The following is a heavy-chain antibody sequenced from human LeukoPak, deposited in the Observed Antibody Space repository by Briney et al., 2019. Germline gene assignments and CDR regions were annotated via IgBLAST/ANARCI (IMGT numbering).Heavy chain of an antibody. Sequence: GGPLRLSCAASGFTFSSYEMNWVRQAPGKGLEWVSYISSSGSTIYYADSVKGRFTISRDNAKNSLYLQMNSLRAEDTAVYYCARAKGYSGPLNDYWGQGTLVTVSS. V-gene: IGHV3-48*03. CDR3: ARAKGYSGPLNDY. CDR1: GFTFSSYE. D-gene: IGHD5-12*01. J-gene: IGHJ4*02. CDR2: ISSSGSTI.